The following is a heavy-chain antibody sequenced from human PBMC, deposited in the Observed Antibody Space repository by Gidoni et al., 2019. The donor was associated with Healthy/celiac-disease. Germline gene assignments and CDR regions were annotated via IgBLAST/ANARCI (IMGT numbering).Heavy chain of an antibody. V-gene: IGHV4-31*03. J-gene: IGHJ6*02. CDR1: GGSISSGGYY. CDR2: IYYSGST. Sequence: QVQLQESGPGLVKPSRPLSLTCTVSGGSISSGGYYWSWIRQHAGKGLEWIGYIYYSGSTYYNPSLKSRVTISVDTSKNQSSLKLSSVTAADTAVYYCARDPGYDYYYGMDVWGQGTTVTVSS. CDR3: ARDPGYDYYYGMDV.